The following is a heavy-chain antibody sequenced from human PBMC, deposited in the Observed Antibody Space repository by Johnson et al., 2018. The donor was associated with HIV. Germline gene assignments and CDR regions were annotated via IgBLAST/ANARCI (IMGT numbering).Heavy chain of an antibody. Sequence: VQLVESGGGVVQPGRSLRLSCAASGFTFSSYAMHWVRQAPGKGLEWVAVVSYDGSERYYADSVKGRFTISRDSSKNTLYLQMNSLRAEDTALYYCARGGIAAKEPWRAFDIWGQGTMVTVSS. D-gene: IGHD6-13*01. CDR3: ARGGIAAKEPWRAFDI. V-gene: IGHV3-30*04. J-gene: IGHJ3*02. CDR1: GFTFSSYA. CDR2: VSYDGSER.